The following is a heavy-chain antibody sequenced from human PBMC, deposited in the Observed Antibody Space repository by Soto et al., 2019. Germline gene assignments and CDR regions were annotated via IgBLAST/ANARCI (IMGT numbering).Heavy chain of an antibody. CDR1: GFTFSSYD. D-gene: IGHD6-13*01. CDR3: ARAPYPSSWYGWYFDL. V-gene: IGHV3-13*01. J-gene: IGHJ2*01. CDR2: IGTAGDT. Sequence: EVQLVESGGGLVQPGGSLRLSCAASGFTFSSYDMHWVRQATGKGLEWVSGIGTAGDTYYPGSVKGRFTISRENAKNSLYLQMNSLRAGDTAVYYCARAPYPSSWYGWYFDLWGRGTLVTVSS.